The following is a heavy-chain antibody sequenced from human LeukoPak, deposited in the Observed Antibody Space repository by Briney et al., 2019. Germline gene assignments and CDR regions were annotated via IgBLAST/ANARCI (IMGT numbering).Heavy chain of an antibody. J-gene: IGHJ6*02. Sequence: SETLSLICTVSGGSISGHYWSWIWQPPGKGLEWIGYIYDSGSTNYNPSLKSRATISEDTSKNQISLKLNSVTAADTAVYYCARQFGYYYGMDVWGQGTTVTVSS. CDR2: IYDSGST. CDR1: GGSISGHY. D-gene: IGHD3-16*01. CDR3: ARQFGYYYGMDV. V-gene: IGHV4-59*08.